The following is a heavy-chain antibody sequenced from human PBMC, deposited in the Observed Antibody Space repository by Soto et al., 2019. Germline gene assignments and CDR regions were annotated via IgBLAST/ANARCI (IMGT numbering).Heavy chain of an antibody. V-gene: IGHV4-39*01. CDR1: GGSISSSSYY. CDR3: ATSERNYPTRFDY. Sequence: QLQLQESGPGLVKPSETLSLTCTVSGGSISSSSYYWGWIRQPPGKGLEWIGSIYYSGSTYYNPSLKSRVTISVDTSKNQFSLKLSSVTAADTAVYYCATSERNYPTRFDYWGQGTLVTVSS. J-gene: IGHJ4*02. D-gene: IGHD4-4*01. CDR2: IYYSGST.